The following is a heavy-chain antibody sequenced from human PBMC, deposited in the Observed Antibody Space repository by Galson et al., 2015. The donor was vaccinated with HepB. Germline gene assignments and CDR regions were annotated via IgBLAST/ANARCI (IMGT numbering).Heavy chain of an antibody. CDR2: ISSSSSYI. D-gene: IGHD6-13*01. CDR1: GFTFSSYS. Sequence: SLRLSCAASGFTFSSYSMNWVRQAPGKGLEWVSSISSSSSYIYYADPVKGRFTISRDNAKNSLYLQMNSLRAEDTAVYYCARDRSSSKPSSWKPNWFDPWGQGTLVTVSS. CDR3: ARDRSSSKPSSWKPNWFDP. V-gene: IGHV3-21*01. J-gene: IGHJ5*02.